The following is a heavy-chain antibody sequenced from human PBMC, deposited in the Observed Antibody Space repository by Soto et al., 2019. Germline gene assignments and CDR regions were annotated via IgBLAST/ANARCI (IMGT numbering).Heavy chain of an antibody. CDR3: ASLPLTIAVVPARAFDI. J-gene: IGHJ3*02. CDR2: IYYSGST. D-gene: IGHD2-2*01. V-gene: IGHV4-39*07. CDR1: GGSISSSSYY. Sequence: SETLSLTCTVSGGSISSSSYYWGWIRQPPGKWLEWIGSIYYSGSTYYNPSLKSRVTISVDTTKNQFSLKLSSVTAADTAVYYCASLPLTIAVVPARAFDIWGQGTMVTVSS.